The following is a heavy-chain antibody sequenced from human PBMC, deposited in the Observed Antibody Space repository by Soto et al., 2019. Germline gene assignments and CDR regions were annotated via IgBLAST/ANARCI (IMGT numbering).Heavy chain of an antibody. CDR2: ISYDGSNK. CDR1: GFTFSSYG. Sequence: QVQLVESGGGVVQPGRSLRLSCAASGFTFSSYGMHWVRQAPGKGLEWVAVISYDGSNKYYADSVKGRFTISRDNSKNTLYLQMNSLRAEDTDVYYCADYGSGSSFDYWGQGTLVTVSS. D-gene: IGHD3-10*01. J-gene: IGHJ4*02. V-gene: IGHV3-30*03. CDR3: ADYGSGSSFDY.